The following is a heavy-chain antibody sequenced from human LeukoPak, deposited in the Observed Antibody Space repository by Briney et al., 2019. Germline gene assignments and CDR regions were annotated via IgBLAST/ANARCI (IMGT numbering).Heavy chain of an antibody. Sequence: VASVKVSCKASGYTFTGYYMHWVRQAPGQGLEWMGWINPNSGGTNYAQKSQGRDTMTRDTSISTAYMELSRLRSDDTAVYYCPRPSGYDTYYFDYWGQGTLVTVSS. CDR1: GYTFTGYY. CDR2: INPNSGGT. D-gene: IGHD5-12*01. CDR3: PRPSGYDTYYFDY. J-gene: IGHJ4*02. V-gene: IGHV1-2*02.